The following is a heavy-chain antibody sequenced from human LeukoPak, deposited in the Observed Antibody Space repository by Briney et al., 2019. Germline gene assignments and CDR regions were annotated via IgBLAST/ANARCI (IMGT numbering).Heavy chain of an antibody. CDR1: GYTFTDYY. V-gene: IGHV1-2*02. CDR2: LNPHSGGT. CDR3: ARLWGDSSGYYGFDF. Sequence: GASVKVFCKASGYTFTDYYMHWVRQAPGQGLEWMGWLNPHSGGTNYAQMFQGRVTMTRDTSISTAYMELSMLRSDDTAVYYCARLWGDSSGYYGFDFWGQGTLVTVSS. D-gene: IGHD3-22*01. J-gene: IGHJ4*02.